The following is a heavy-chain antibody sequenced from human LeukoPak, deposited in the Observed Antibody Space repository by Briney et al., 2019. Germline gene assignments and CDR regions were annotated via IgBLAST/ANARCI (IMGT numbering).Heavy chain of an antibody. J-gene: IGHJ4*02. CDR1: GFTFSSYA. D-gene: IGHD3-10*01. Sequence: PGGSLRLSCVASGFTFSSYAMSWVRQVPGKGLEWASAISGSGGSTYYADSVKGRFTISRDNSKNTLYLQMNSLRAEDTAVYYCAKDRVYYGSGSFSFDYWGQGTLVTVSS. CDR2: ISGSGGST. CDR3: AKDRVYYGSGSFSFDY. V-gene: IGHV3-23*01.